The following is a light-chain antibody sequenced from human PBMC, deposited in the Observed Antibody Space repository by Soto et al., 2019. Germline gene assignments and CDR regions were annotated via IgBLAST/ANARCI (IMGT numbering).Light chain of an antibody. CDR3: QQYYSSPPT. CDR1: QSVLYSSNNKNF. J-gene: IGKJ4*01. CDR2: WAS. Sequence: DIVMTQSPDSLTVSLGDRATINCKSSQSVLYSSNNKNFLTWYQQKPGQPPKLLIYWASTRESGVPDRFSGSGSGTDFTLTISSLQAEDVAVYYCQQYYSSPPTFGGGTKVEI. V-gene: IGKV4-1*01.